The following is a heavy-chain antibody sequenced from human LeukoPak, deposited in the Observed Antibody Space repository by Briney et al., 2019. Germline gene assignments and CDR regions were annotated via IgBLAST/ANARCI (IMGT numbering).Heavy chain of an antibody. D-gene: IGHD1-26*01. J-gene: IGHJ6*03. Sequence: ASVKVSCKASGYTFTGYYMHWVRQAPGQGLEWMGWINPNSGGTNYAQKFQGRVTMTGDTSISTAYMELSRLRSDDTAAYYCARGDSGIYYYYMDVWGKGTTVTVSS. CDR3: ARGDSGIYYYYMDV. V-gene: IGHV1-2*02. CDR1: GYTFTGYY. CDR2: INPNSGGT.